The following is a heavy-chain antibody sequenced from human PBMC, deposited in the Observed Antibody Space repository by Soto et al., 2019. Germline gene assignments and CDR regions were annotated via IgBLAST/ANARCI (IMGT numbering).Heavy chain of an antibody. CDR3: ARRRSGWYFDY. J-gene: IGHJ4*02. CDR1: GFTFSSYA. D-gene: IGHD6-19*01. Sequence: GGSLRLSCAASGFTFSSYAMSWVRQAPGKGLEWVSAISGSGGSTYYADSVKGRFTISRDNSKNTLYLQMNSLRAEDTAVYYRARRRSGWYFDYWGQGNLVTVSS. V-gene: IGHV3-23*01. CDR2: ISGSGGST.